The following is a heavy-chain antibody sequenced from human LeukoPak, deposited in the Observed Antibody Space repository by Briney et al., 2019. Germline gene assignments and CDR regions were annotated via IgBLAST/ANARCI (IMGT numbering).Heavy chain of an antibody. D-gene: IGHD3-16*01. CDR3: ARGIWYFDY. CDR1: GFTFSSYS. V-gene: IGHV3-48*04. J-gene: IGHJ4*02. CDR2: ISSSSSTI. Sequence: GGSLRLSCAASGFTFSSYSMNWVRQAPGKGLEWVSYISSSSSTIYYADSVKGRFTVSRDNAKNSLYLQMSSLRAEDTGVYYCARGIWYFDYWGQGTLVTVSS.